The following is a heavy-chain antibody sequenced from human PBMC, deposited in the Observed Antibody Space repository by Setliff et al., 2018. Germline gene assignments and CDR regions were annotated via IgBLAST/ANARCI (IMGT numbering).Heavy chain of an antibody. D-gene: IGHD3-22*01. Sequence: GASVKVSCKASGYTFTSYGITWVRQAPGQGPEWMGWISTYNGKTKYAEKVQGRVTMSTDTSTSTAYMELRSLRSDDTAVYFCARAGKYLDDTSGYYYDRDYYFYMDVWGKGTTVTVSS. CDR3: ARAGKYLDDTSGYYYDRDYYFYMDV. V-gene: IGHV1-18*01. CDR1: GYTFTSYG. J-gene: IGHJ6*03. CDR2: ISTYNGKT.